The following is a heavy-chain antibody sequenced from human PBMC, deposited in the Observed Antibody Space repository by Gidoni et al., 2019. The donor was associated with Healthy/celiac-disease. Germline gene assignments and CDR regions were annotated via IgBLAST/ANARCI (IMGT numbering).Heavy chain of an antibody. J-gene: IGHJ4*02. Sequence: EVQLVESGGGLVQPGGSLRLSCAASGFPFRSYAMHWVRQAPGKGLEYVSAISSNGGSTYYANSVKGRFTISRDNSKNTLYLQMGSLRAEDMAVYYCARVDDSSGWYYFDYWGQGTLVTVSS. V-gene: IGHV3-64*01. D-gene: IGHD6-19*01. CDR2: ISSNGGST. CDR1: GFPFRSYA. CDR3: ARVDDSSGWYYFDY.